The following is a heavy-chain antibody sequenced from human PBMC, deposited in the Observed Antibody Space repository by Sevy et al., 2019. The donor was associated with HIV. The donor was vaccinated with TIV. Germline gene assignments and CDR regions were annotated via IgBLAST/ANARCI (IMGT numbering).Heavy chain of an antibody. J-gene: IGHJ4*02. V-gene: IGHV3-64D*06. Sequence: GGSLRLSCSASGFTFSSYAMHWVRQAPGKGLEYVSAISSNGGSTYYADSVKGRFTISRDNSKNTLYLQMSSLRAEDTAVYYCVKGVTSITMVWGVIRYWGQGTLVTVSS. D-gene: IGHD3-10*01. CDR1: GFTFSSYA. CDR2: ISSNGGST. CDR3: VKGVTSITMVWGVIRY.